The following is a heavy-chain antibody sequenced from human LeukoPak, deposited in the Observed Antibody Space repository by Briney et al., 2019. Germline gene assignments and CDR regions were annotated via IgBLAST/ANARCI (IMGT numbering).Heavy chain of an antibody. D-gene: IGHD3-22*01. CDR3: ARDYSLEYPTYDSRLDY. Sequence: PGRSLRLSCAASGFTFSSYAMPWVRQAPGKGLEWVAVISYDGSNKYYADSVKGRFTISRDNSKNTLYLQMNSLRAEDTAVYYCARDYSLEYPTYDSRLDYWGQGTLVTVSS. CDR1: GFTFSSYA. CDR2: ISYDGSNK. V-gene: IGHV3-30-3*01. J-gene: IGHJ4*02.